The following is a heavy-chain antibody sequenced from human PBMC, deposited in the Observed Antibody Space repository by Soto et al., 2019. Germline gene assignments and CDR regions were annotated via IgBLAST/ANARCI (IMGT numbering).Heavy chain of an antibody. Sequence: SETLSLTCAVSGYSISSGYYWGWIRQPPGMGLEWIASIYHSGTTYYNPSLVSRVTMSVDTSKNQFSLKLYSVTAADTAVYYCARGTDYWGQGTLVTVSS. CDR2: IYHSGTT. CDR1: GYSISSGYY. J-gene: IGHJ4*02. V-gene: IGHV4-38-2*01. CDR3: ARGTDY.